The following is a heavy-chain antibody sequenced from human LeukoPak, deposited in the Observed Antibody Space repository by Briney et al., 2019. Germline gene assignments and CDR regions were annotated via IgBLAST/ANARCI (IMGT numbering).Heavy chain of an antibody. Sequence: SETLSLTCTVSGGSISSSSYYWGWIRQPPGKGLEWIGSIYYSGSTYYNPSLKSRVTISVDTSKNQFSLKLSSVTAADTAVYYCARDSCSGGSCFVDPWGQGTLVTVSS. CDR2: IYYSGST. D-gene: IGHD2-15*01. J-gene: IGHJ5*02. CDR3: ARDSCSGGSCFVDP. CDR1: GGSISSSSYY. V-gene: IGHV4-39*07.